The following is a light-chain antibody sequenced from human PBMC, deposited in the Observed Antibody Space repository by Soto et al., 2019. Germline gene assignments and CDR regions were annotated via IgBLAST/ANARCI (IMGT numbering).Light chain of an antibody. J-gene: IGKJ2*01. CDR2: GAS. CDR3: QQCAYSPRT. CDR1: QSVTNNY. Sequence: EIVLTQSPATLSLSPGERGTLSCRASQSVTNNYLAWYQQKPGQAPRLLIYGASRRATGIPDRFSGSGSGTDFTLTISRLEPEDFAVYYCQQCAYSPRTFGQGTELEMK. V-gene: IGKV3-20*01.